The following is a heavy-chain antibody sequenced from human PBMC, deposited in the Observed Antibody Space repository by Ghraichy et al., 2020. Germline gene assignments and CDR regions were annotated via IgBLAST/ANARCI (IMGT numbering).Heavy chain of an antibody. CDR1: GGSFSGYY. J-gene: IGHJ6*02. D-gene: IGHD3-16*01. Sequence: SETLSLTCVVYGGSFSGYYWSWIRQPPGKGLEWIGEINHSGSTDYNPSLKSRVTISVDTSKDQFSLKLRSMTAADTAVYYCARFGAVSDHYYYYYGMDVWGQGTTVTVSS. CDR3: ARFGAVSDHYYYYYGMDV. V-gene: IGHV4-34*01. CDR2: INHSGST.